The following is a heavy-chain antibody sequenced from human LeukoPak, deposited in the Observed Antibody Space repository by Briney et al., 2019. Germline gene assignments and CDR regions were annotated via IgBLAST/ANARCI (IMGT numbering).Heavy chain of an antibody. CDR3: XXXHKEGSSGWPGDFDY. CDR1: NGSISSDTYF. CDR2: MSSSGIS. Sequence: SQTLSLTCTVSNGSISSDTYFWSWIRQPAGKGLEWIGRMSSSGISTYSPSLKSRVTISVDTSKNQFSLQLTSLTPEDTAVYXXXXXHKEGSSGWPGDFDYWGQGTLVTVSS. V-gene: IGHV4-61*02. D-gene: IGHD6-19*01. J-gene: IGHJ4*02.